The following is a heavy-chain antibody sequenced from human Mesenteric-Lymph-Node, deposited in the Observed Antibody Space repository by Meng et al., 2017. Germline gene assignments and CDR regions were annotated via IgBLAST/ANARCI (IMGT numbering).Heavy chain of an antibody. CDR2: MNPNSGYT. CDR3: ARDTLYYDILTGYSPTNWFDP. V-gene: IGHV1-8*01. Sequence: QVQLVQSGAEVKKPGASVKVSCKASGYTFSSYDINWVRQATGQGPEWMGWMNPNSGYTGQAQKFQGRVTMTRNTSISTAYMELSSLRSEDTAVYYCARDTLYYDILTGYSPTNWFDPWGQGTLVTVSS. D-gene: IGHD3-9*01. CDR1: GYTFSSYD. J-gene: IGHJ5*02.